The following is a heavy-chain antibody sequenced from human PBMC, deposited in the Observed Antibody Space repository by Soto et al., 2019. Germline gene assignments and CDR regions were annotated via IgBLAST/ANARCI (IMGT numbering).Heavy chain of an antibody. CDR3: ARAPAPAYYYDSSGYYFDY. D-gene: IGHD3-22*01. CDR1: GFTFSSYS. CDR2: ISSSSSYI. Sequence: GGSLRLSCAASGFTFSSYSMNWVRQAPGKGLEWVSSISSSSSYIYYADSVKGRFTISRDNAKNSLYLQMNSLRAEDTAVYYCARAPAPAYYYDSSGYYFDYWGQGTLVTVSS. V-gene: IGHV3-21*01. J-gene: IGHJ4*02.